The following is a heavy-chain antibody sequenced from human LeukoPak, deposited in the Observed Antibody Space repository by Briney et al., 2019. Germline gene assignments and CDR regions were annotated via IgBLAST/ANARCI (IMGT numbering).Heavy chain of an antibody. D-gene: IGHD3-16*01. CDR2: ISFHNGNT. J-gene: IGHJ4*02. V-gene: IGHV1-18*01. CDR1: GYTFTNYG. CDR3: ARADVSGSYFHLDY. Sequence: ASVKVSCKASGYTFTNYGITWVRRAPGQGLEWMGWISFHNGNTNYAQKVQGRVTMTTDRSTNTAYMELRSLRSDDTAVYYCARADVSGSYFHLDYWGQGTLVTVSS.